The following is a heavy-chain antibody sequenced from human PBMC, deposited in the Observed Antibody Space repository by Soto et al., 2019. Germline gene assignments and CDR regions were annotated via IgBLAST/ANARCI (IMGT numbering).Heavy chain of an antibody. Sequence: QVQLVQSGAEVQKPGSSVKVSCKASGGTFSSYAISWVRQAPGQGLEWMGGIIPIFGTANYAQKFQGRVTITADESTSTAYMELSSLRSEDTAVYYCARHRGDCSGGSCYPLYYYYYGMDVWGQGTTVTVSS. J-gene: IGHJ6*02. CDR2: IIPIFGTA. D-gene: IGHD2-15*01. CDR1: GGTFSSYA. CDR3: ARHRGDCSGGSCYPLYYYYYGMDV. V-gene: IGHV1-69*01.